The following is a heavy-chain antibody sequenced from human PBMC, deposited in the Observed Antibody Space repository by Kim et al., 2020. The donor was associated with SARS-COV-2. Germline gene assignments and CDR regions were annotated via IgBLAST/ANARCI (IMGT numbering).Heavy chain of an antibody. Sequence: GGSLRLSCAASGFTFSSYGMHWVRQAPGKGLEWVAVISYDGSNKYYADSVKGRFTISRDNSKNTLYLQMNSLRAEDTAVYYCAKDGSSGLEYYYYYGMDVWGQGTTVTVSS. CDR2: ISYDGSNK. CDR1: GFTFSSYG. J-gene: IGHJ6*02. D-gene: IGHD6-19*01. CDR3: AKDGSSGLEYYYYYGMDV. V-gene: IGHV3-30*18.